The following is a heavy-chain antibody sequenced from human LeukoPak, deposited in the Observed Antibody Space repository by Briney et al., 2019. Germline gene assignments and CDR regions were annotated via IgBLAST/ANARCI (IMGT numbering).Heavy chain of an antibody. V-gene: IGHV3-30*02. Sequence: GGSLRLSCAASGFTFSSYGMHWVRQAPGKGLEWVAFIRYDGSNKYYADSVKGRFTISRDNSKNTLYLQMNSLRAEDTAVYYCAKEIQYYDTTWGFDYWGQGTLVTVSS. CDR2: IRYDGSNK. J-gene: IGHJ4*02. D-gene: IGHD3-22*01. CDR3: AKEIQYYDTTWGFDY. CDR1: GFTFSSYG.